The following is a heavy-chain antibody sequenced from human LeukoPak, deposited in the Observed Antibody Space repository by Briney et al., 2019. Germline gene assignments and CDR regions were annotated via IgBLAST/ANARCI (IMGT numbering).Heavy chain of an antibody. J-gene: IGHJ6*03. D-gene: IGHD6-6*01. CDR2: IYTSGST. V-gene: IGHV4-4*07. Sequence: SETLSLTCTVSGGSISSYYWSWIRQPAGKGLEWIGRIYTSGSTNYNPSLKSRVTMSVDTSKNQFSLKLSSVTAADTAVYSCALEGGIAARGAYYYYMDVWGKGTTVTVSS. CDR1: GGSISSYY. CDR3: ALEGGIAARGAYYYYMDV.